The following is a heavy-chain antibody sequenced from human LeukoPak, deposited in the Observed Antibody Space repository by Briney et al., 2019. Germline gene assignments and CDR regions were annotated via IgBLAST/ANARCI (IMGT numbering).Heavy chain of an antibody. D-gene: IGHD1-26*01. CDR2: ISGSGGST. J-gene: IGHJ3*02. CDR1: GFTFSSYG. V-gene: IGHV3-23*01. Sequence: PGGSLRLSCAASGFTFSSYGMSWVRQAPGKGLELLSVISGSGGSTYYGDSVKGRFTISRDNSKNTLYLQMNSLRAEDTAVYYCAKDRDIVGAYDTFDIWGQGTMVTVSS. CDR3: AKDRDIVGAYDTFDI.